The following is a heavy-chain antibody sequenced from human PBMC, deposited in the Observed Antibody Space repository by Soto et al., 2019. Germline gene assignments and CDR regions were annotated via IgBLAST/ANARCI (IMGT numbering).Heavy chain of an antibody. CDR1: GGSISSSSYY. V-gene: IGHV4-39*01. J-gene: IGHJ6*02. CDR3: ARSGYCISTSCYHYYGMDV. D-gene: IGHD2-2*01. CDR2: IYYSGST. Sequence: GSLLSSETLYLTCTVSGGSISSSSYYWGWIRQPTGKGLEWIGSIYYSGSTYYNPSLKSRVTISVDTSKNQFSLKLSSVTAADTAVYYCARSGYCISTSCYHYYGMDVWGQGTTVTVSS.